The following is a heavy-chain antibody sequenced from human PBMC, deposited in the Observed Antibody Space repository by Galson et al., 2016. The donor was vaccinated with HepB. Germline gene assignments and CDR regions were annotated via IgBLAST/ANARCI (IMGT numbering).Heavy chain of an antibody. CDR1: GYTFRNYA. CDR3: ARAMRYYDSSGYPSVGMDV. J-gene: IGHJ6*02. Sequence: SVKVSCKASGYTFRNYAMHWVRQAPGQRLEWMAWINAGNGKTKSSERFQGRVTITRDTSASTAYMELISLRSEDTAVYYCARAMRYYDSSGYPSVGMDVWGQGTTVTVS. D-gene: IGHD3-22*01. V-gene: IGHV1-3*01. CDR2: INAGNGKT.